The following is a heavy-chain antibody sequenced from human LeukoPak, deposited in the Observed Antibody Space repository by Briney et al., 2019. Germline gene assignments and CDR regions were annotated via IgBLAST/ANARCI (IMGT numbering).Heavy chain of an antibody. CDR3: AKVGKAARIIGTTSRYYYYYMDV. D-gene: IGHD1-20*01. CDR2: ISSSSSYI. Sequence: PGGSLRLSCAASGFIVSSCEMNWVRQAPGKGLEWVSSISSSSSYIYYADSVKGRFTISRDNAKNSLYLQMNSLRAEDTAVYYCAKVGKAARIIGTTSRYYYYYMDVWGKGTTVTISS. J-gene: IGHJ6*03. V-gene: IGHV3-21*04. CDR1: GFIVSSCE.